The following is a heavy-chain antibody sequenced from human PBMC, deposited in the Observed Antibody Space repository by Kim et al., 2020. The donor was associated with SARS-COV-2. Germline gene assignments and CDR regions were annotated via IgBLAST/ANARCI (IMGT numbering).Heavy chain of an antibody. CDR3: ARGTWGYSGSYFDY. V-gene: IGHV1-18*01. J-gene: IGHJ4*02. D-gene: IGHD1-26*01. Sequence: AQRLQGRVTMTTDTSTSTAYMELRSLRSDDTAVYYCARGTWGYSGSYFDYWGQGTLVTVSS.